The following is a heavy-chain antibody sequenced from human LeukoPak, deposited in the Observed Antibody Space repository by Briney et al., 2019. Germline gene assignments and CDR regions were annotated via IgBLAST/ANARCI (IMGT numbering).Heavy chain of an antibody. V-gene: IGHV3-74*01. J-gene: IGHJ5*01. Sequence: GGPLRLSCVASGFTFSTYWMHWVRQAPGKGLEWISRLDRDGTTTSYADSVYGRFTISRDNAKSTLNLQMRSLRAEDTAVYYCVRDTENIGYDAFEFWGHGTLVTVSS. CDR2: LDRDGTTT. CDR3: VRDTENIGYDAFEF. D-gene: IGHD2/OR15-2a*01. CDR1: GFTFSTYW.